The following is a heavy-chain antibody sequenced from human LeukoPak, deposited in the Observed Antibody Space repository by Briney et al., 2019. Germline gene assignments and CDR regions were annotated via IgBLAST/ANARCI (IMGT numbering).Heavy chain of an antibody. J-gene: IGHJ4*02. V-gene: IGHV3-23*01. Sequence: GGSLRLSCVASGFTFTTYAINWVRRAPGKGLEWVSGISGSGGSTYRADSVKGRFTISRDNSKTTVYLQMNSLRDDDTAVYYCATGFRAVAGKYFFDFWGQGTLVTVTS. D-gene: IGHD6-19*01. CDR2: ISGSGGST. CDR1: GFTFTTYA. CDR3: ATGFRAVAGKYFFDF.